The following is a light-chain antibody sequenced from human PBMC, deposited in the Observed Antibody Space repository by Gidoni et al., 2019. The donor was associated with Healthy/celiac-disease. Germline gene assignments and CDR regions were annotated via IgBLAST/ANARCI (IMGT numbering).Light chain of an antibody. J-gene: IGKJ2*01. CDR3: QQYGSSPLYT. CDR2: GAS. Sequence: DTVLTQSPGTLSLSPGERATLSCRASQSVSSSYLAWYQQKPGQAPRLLIYGASSRATGIPDRFSGSGSGTDFTLTISRLEPEDYAVYYCQQYGSSPLYTFXQXTKLEIK. CDR1: QSVSSSY. V-gene: IGKV3-20*01.